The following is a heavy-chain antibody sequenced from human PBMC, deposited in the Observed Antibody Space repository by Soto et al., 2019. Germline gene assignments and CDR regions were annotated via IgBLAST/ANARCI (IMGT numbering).Heavy chain of an antibody. CDR2: MNPNSGNT. V-gene: IGHV1-8*01. Sequence: QVPLVQSGAEVKKPGASVKVSCKASGYTFTSYDINWVRQATGQGLEWMGWMNPNSGNTGYAQKFQGRVTMTRNTSISTAYMELSSLRSEDTAVYYCARGGVVAAPNYYYYYMDVWGKGTTVTVSS. CDR3: ARGGVVAAPNYYYYYMDV. CDR1: GYTFTSYD. J-gene: IGHJ6*03. D-gene: IGHD2-15*01.